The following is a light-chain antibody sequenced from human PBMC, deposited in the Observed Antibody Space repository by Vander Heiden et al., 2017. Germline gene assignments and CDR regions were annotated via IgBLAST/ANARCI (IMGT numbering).Light chain of an antibody. CDR3: NSYITSSTPVI. CDR2: EVT. V-gene: IGLV2-14*01. CDR1: TSDDGCYNC. J-gene: IGLJ2*01. Sequence: QSALTHPASVSGPPGQSITILCTGSTSDDGCYNCPYWYQQHPGKAPKLIIYEVTHRPSGVSNRFSGSKSGNTASLTISGLQAEDEAHYYCNSYITSSTPVIFGGGTKLTVL.